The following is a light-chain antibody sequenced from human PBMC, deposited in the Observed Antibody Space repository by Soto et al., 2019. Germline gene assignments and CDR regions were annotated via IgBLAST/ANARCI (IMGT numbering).Light chain of an antibody. CDR3: QQYNNWWT. J-gene: IGKJ1*01. CDR2: GAS. CDR1: QSVSSN. Sequence: EIVMTQSPGTLSVSPGERATRSCRASQSVSSNLAWYQQNPGQAPRLLIYGASTRATGLPARFSGSGSGTEFTLTISSLQSEDFAVYYCQQYNNWWTFGQGTKVDI. V-gene: IGKV3-15*01.